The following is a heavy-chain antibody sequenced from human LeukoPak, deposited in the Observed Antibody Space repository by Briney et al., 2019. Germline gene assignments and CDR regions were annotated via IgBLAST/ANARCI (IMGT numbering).Heavy chain of an antibody. CDR2: IYSSGST. V-gene: IGHV4-39*07. CDR3: ARDPYYFDSSGPQDNEY. J-gene: IGHJ4*02. CDR1: GGSISGSSYY. Sequence: PSETLSLTCTVSGGSISGSSYYWVWIRQPPGRGLEWIGTIYSSGSTYYNPSLKSRVTISVDTSRNQFSLKPISVTAADTAVYYCARDPYYFDSSGPQDNEYWGQGTLVTVSS. D-gene: IGHD3-22*01.